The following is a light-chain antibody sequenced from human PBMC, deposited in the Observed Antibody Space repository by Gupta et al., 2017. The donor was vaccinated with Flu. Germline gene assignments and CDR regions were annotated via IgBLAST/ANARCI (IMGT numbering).Light chain of an antibody. CDR1: QGISSY. CDR3: QQDNSYPST. J-gene: IGKJ2*01. V-gene: IGKV1-9*01. Sequence: ADSVTLTFMASQGISSYLGWYQQKPGQAPKLLIYAASNWQIGVPSRFSGSGSGRQFTLTIRSLQPEDFATYFCQQDNSYPSTFGQGTKLEIK. CDR2: AAS.